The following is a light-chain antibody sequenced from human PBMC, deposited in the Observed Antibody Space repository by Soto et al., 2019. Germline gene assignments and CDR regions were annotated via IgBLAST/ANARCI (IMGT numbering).Light chain of an antibody. J-gene: IGLJ2*01. V-gene: IGLV2-14*01. CDR3: SSYTSSSTLV. CDR2: DVS. Sequence: QSVLTQPASVSGSPGQSITISCTGTSSDVGGYNYVSWYQQHPGKAPKLMIYDVSNRPSGVSNRFSGSKSGNTASLNISGLQAEDEADYYCSSYTSSSTLVFGGGTKVTVL. CDR1: SSDVGGYNY.